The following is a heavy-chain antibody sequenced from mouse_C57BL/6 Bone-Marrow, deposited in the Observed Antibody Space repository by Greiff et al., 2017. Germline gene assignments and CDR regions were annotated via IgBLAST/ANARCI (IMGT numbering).Heavy chain of an antibody. D-gene: IGHD1-1*01. CDR3: ARRGRRGYFDV. J-gene: IGHJ1*03. CDR2: ISSGGSYT. CDR1: GFTFSSYG. V-gene: IGHV5-6*02. Sequence: EVKLLESGGDLVKPGGSLKLSCAASGFTFSSYGMSWVRQTPDKRLEWVATISSGGSYTYSPDSVKGRFTISRDNAKNTLYLQMSSLKSEDTAMYYCARRGRRGYFDVWGTGTTVTVSS.